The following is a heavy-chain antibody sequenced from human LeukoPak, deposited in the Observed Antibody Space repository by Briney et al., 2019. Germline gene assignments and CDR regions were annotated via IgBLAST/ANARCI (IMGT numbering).Heavy chain of an antibody. D-gene: IGHD1-14*01. V-gene: IGHV3-53*01. CDR3: ARGVEPLAANTLAY. CDR2: LYSDGNT. Sequence: PGGSLSLSCAASGFTIITNDMTWVRKAPAQGHELDSILYSDGNTKYADSVQGRFTISRDNSKNTLYLEMNSLSPDDTAVYYCARGVEPLAANTLAYWGQGTLVTVSS. J-gene: IGHJ4*02. CDR1: GFTIITND.